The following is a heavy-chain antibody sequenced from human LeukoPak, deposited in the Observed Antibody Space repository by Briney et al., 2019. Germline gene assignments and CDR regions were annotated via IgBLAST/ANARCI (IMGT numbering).Heavy chain of an antibody. CDR3: ASQPAAADVDF. CDR2: IKQDGSVK. D-gene: IGHD2-2*01. J-gene: IGHJ4*02. CDR1: GFRFSSYW. Sequence: GGSLRLSCAASGFRFSSYWMTWVRQAPGKGLEWVANIKQDGSVKSYVDSAKGRFTISRDNAKNSLYLQMNSLRADDAGVYFCASQPAAADVDFWGQGTQVTVSS. V-gene: IGHV3-7*03.